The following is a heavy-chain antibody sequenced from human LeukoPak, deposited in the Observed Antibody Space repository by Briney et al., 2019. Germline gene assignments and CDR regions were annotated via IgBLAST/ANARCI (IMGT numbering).Heavy chain of an antibody. J-gene: IGHJ3*02. CDR2: IRYDGSNK. CDR3: AKIRSNLGYCSSTSCRGDAFDI. D-gene: IGHD2-2*01. CDR1: GFTFSSYG. Sequence: GGSLRLSCAASGFTFSSYGMHWVRQAPGKGLEWVAFIRYDGSNKYCADSVKGRFTISRDNSKNTLYLQMNSLRAGDTAVYYCAKIRSNLGYCSSTSCRGDAFDIWGQGTMVTVSS. V-gene: IGHV3-30*02.